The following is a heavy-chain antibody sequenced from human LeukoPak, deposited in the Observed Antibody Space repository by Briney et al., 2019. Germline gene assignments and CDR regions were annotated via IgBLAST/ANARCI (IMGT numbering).Heavy chain of an antibody. V-gene: IGHV4-59*08. CDR2: IYSSGST. Sequence: SETLSLTCTVSGGSISGYYWSWIRQPPGKGLEWIGYIYSSGSTDYNPSLKSRVTISVDTSKNQFSLKLTSVTAADTAVYYCVRHNRSFHNPDYWGQGTLVTVSS. CDR1: GGSISGYY. D-gene: IGHD3-10*01. J-gene: IGHJ4*02. CDR3: VRHNRSFHNPDY.